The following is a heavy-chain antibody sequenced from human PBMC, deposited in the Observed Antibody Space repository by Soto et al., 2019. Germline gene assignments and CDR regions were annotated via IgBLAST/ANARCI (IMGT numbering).Heavy chain of an antibody. CDR2: INAGNGHT. CDR1: GYTFTNYA. CDR3: ARGERYYYDSSRSFGFDF. D-gene: IGHD3-22*01. Sequence: ASVKVSCKASGYTFTNYAIHWVRQAPGQRLEWMGWINAGNGHTKYSQKFQARVTITRDTSASTAYMELSSLRSEDTAVYYCARGERYYYDSSRSFGFDFWGQGTLVTVSS. V-gene: IGHV1-3*01. J-gene: IGHJ4*02.